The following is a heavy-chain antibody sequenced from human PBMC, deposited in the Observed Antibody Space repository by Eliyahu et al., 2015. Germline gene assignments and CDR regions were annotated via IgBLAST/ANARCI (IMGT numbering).Heavy chain of an antibody. CDR2: IFHTGNT. Sequence: QVQLQESGPRLVKPSETLSLTCSVSGGSIGTPYWSWLRQSPGRGLEWIGNIFHTGNTNKHPSLKSRVTISXDTSNNQFSLNLSSVTAADTAVYYCARGLENGGYDPFTFDYWGQGVLVTVSS. D-gene: IGHD5-12*01. V-gene: IGHV4-59*11. CDR1: GGSIGTPY. J-gene: IGHJ4*02. CDR3: ARGLENGGYDPFTFDY.